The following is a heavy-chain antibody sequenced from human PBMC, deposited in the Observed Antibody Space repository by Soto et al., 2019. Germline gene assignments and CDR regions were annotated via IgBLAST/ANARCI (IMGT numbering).Heavy chain of an antibody. CDR1: GYSFTCYW. V-gene: IGHV5-51*01. Sequence: DVQLVQSGAEVKKPGESLKISCKSCGYSFTCYWIAWVRQLPGKGLEWMGIIYPRDSDTRYSPSFQGQVSISADKSISTAYLQWSSLKASDTAMYYCARQDGSGTYYFDSWGQGTLVTVSS. CDR3: ARQDGSGTYYFDS. CDR2: IYPRDSDT. J-gene: IGHJ4*02. D-gene: IGHD3-10*01.